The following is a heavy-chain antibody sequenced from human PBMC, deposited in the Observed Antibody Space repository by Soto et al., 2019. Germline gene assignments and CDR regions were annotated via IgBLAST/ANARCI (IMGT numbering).Heavy chain of an antibody. Sequence: EVQLLESGGGLVQPGGSLSLSCAASGFTFSSYAMSWVRQAPGTGLEWVSAISGSGGSTYYADSVKGRFTISRDNSKNTLYLQINSLRAEDTAVYYCAKDSEYCSSTSCYMGGYFDYWGQGTLVTVSS. CDR1: GFTFSSYA. V-gene: IGHV3-23*01. J-gene: IGHJ4*02. CDR2: ISGSGGST. D-gene: IGHD2-2*02. CDR3: AKDSEYCSSTSCYMGGYFDY.